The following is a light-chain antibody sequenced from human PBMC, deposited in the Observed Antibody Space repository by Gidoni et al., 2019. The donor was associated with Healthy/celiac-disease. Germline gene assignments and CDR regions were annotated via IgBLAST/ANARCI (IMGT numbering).Light chain of an antibody. Sequence: DIPLTQSPSSLSASVGDRVTITCQASQDISNYLNWYQQKPGKAPKLLIYEASNLETGVPARFSGSGSGTDFTFTISRLQSEDIATYYCQQYDNLPRTFXGXTKVEIK. CDR1: QDISNY. CDR3: QQYDNLPRT. CDR2: EAS. V-gene: IGKV1-33*01. J-gene: IGKJ4*01.